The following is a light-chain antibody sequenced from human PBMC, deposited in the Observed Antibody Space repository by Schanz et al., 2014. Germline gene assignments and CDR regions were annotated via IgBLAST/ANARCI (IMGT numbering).Light chain of an antibody. Sequence: DIVMTQSPDSLAVSLGERATINCKSSQSILYTSNNKNYLAWYQHKPGQPPKLLIYWASTRESGVPDRFSGSGSGTDFTLTISSLQAEDVAVYYCQQYYLAPYTFGQGTKLEIK. J-gene: IGKJ2*01. CDR1: QSILYTSNNKNY. CDR3: QQYYLAPYT. CDR2: WAS. V-gene: IGKV4-1*01.